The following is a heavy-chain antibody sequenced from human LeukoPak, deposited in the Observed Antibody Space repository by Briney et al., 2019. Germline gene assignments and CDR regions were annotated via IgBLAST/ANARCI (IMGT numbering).Heavy chain of an antibody. D-gene: IGHD5-18*01. J-gene: IGHJ4*02. CDR1: GGSISSSSYY. CDR2: IYYSGST. V-gene: IGHV4-39*07. Sequence: SETLSLTCTVSGGSISSSSYYWGWIRQPPGKGLEWIGSIYYSGSTYYNPSLKCRVTISVDTSKNQFSLKLSSVTAADTAVYYCAAVDTAMASLDYWGQGTLVTVSS. CDR3: AAVDTAMASLDY.